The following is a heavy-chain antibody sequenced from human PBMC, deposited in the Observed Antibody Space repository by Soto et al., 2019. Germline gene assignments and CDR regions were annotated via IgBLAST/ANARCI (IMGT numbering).Heavy chain of an antibody. CDR2: IYYSGST. Sequence: PSETLSLTCTVSGGSISSSSYYWGWIRQPPGKGLEWIGSIYYSGSTYYNPSLKSRVTISVDTSKNQFSLKLSSVTAADTAVYYCASLGITIVRGVIKVQSVSSWFDPWGQGTLVTVSS. V-gene: IGHV4-39*01. CDR1: GGSISSSSYY. J-gene: IGHJ5*02. D-gene: IGHD3-10*01. CDR3: ASLGITIVRGVIKVQSVSSWFDP.